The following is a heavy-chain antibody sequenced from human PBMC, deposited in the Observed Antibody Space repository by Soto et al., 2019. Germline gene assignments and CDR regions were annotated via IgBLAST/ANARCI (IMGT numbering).Heavy chain of an antibody. Sequence: GGSLRLSCAASGFRFSYYAMHWVRQAPDMGLEWVAVISYDGSNKYYAESVKGRFTISRGNSKSTLYLQMNSLITEDTATYYCARAEQVNYYYYYGMDVWGQGTTVTVSS. CDR1: GFRFSYYA. V-gene: IGHV3-30-3*01. CDR3: ARAEQVNYYYYYGMDV. CDR2: ISYDGSNK. D-gene: IGHD1-26*01. J-gene: IGHJ6*02.